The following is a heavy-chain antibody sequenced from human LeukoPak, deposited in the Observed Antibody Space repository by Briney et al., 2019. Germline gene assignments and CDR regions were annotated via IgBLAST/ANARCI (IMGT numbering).Heavy chain of an antibody. CDR2: INSDGDST. J-gene: IGHJ3*02. CDR3: ARGLPTNAFDI. Sequence: GGSLRLSCAASGFTFNTYWMHCVRQAPGKGLVWVSHINSDGDSTQYADSVKGRFTVSRDNAKNTLYLQMNSLRAEDTAVYFCARGLPTNAFDIWGQGTMVTVSS. V-gene: IGHV3-74*03. D-gene: IGHD5-12*01. CDR1: GFTFNTYW.